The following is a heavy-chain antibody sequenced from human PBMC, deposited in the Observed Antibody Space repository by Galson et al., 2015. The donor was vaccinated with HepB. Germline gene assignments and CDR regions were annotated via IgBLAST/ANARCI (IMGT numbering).Heavy chain of an antibody. CDR3: ARVAVTYNWFDP. V-gene: IGHV1-18*04. CDR2: ISTSNGNA. J-gene: IGHJ5*02. Sequence: SVKVSCKASGYTFTGYYMHWVRQAPGQGLEWMGWISTSNGNADYTQKFRGRLTITTDTSTSTAYMDLRSLRSDDTAVYYCARVAVTYNWFDPWGQGTLVIVSS. CDR1: GYTFTGYY. D-gene: IGHD2-21*02.